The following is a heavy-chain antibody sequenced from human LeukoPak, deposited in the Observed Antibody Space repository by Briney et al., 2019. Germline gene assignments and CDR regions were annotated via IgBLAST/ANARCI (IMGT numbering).Heavy chain of an antibody. Sequence: SGGSLRLSCAASGFTFDDYAMHWVRQAPGKGLGGVSGISWNSGSIGYADSVKGRFTISRDNAKNSLYLQMNSLRAEDTALYYCAKASAHRAYYYYGMDVWGQGTTVTVSS. CDR2: ISWNSGSI. CDR1: GFTFDDYA. CDR3: AKASAHRAYYYYGMDV. J-gene: IGHJ6*02. V-gene: IGHV3-9*01.